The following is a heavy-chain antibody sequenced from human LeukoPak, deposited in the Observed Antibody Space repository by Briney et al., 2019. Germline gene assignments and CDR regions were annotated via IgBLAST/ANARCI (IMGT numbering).Heavy chain of an antibody. V-gene: IGHV3-48*03. J-gene: IGHJ4*02. CDR2: ISSSGSTI. CDR3: AREAAAAGNLDY. Sequence: GGSLTLSCAASGFTFSSYEMNWVRQAPGKGLEWVSYISSSGSTIYYADSVKGRFTISRDHPKNSLYLQMNSLRAEDTAVYYCAREAAAAGNLDYWGQGTLVTVSS. D-gene: IGHD6-13*01. CDR1: GFTFSSYE.